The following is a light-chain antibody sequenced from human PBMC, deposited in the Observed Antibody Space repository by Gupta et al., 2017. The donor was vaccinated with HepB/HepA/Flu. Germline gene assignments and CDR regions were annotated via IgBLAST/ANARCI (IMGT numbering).Light chain of an antibody. CDR1: NIGTKG. Sequence: SYVVTQPPSVPVAPGKTASITCGGNNIGTKGVHWYQQKPGQAPVMGSYNDSDRPSGIPERFSGSNSGSTAKLTISRVEAGDEAEDYCQVWDSSNDSAVFGGGTKLT. J-gene: IGLJ2*01. CDR3: QVWDSSNDSAV. V-gene: IGLV3-21*04. CDR2: NDS.